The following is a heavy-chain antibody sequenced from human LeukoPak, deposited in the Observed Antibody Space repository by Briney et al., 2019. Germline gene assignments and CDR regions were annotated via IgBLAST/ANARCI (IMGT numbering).Heavy chain of an antibody. CDR2: IKQDGSEK. CDR3: ARAYRYGYDY. Sequence: GGSLRLSCAASGFTFSSYWMSWVRQAPGKGLEWVANIKQDGSEKNYVDSVKGRLTISRDNAENSVYLQMNSLRAEDTAVYFCARAYRYGYDYWGQGTLVTISS. J-gene: IGHJ4*02. D-gene: IGHD5-18*01. CDR1: GFTFSSYW. V-gene: IGHV3-7*01.